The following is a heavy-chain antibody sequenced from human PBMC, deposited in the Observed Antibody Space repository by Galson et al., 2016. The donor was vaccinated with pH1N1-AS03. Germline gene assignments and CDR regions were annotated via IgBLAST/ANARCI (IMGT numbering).Heavy chain of an antibody. D-gene: IGHD6-25*01. CDR3: ARDAAYYYGMDV. Sequence: SVKVSCKASGYTFTNYGVSWVRQAPGQGPEWMGGISSFNGYTTYAQKLQDRVTMTRGTSTSTAYMELRSLRSDDTAVYFCARDAAYYYGMDVWGQGTTVIVS. V-gene: IGHV1-18*01. CDR2: ISSFNGYT. J-gene: IGHJ6*02. CDR1: GYTFTNYG.